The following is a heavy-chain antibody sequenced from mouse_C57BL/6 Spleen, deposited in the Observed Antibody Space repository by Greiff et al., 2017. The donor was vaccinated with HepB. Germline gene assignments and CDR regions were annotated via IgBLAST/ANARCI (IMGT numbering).Heavy chain of an antibody. D-gene: IGHD1-1*01. J-gene: IGHJ1*03. CDR2: IYPGDGDT. CDR1: GYAFSSYW. CDR3: ARGGYGSTPTTYFDV. Sequence: VQLQQSGAELVKPGASVKISCKASGYAFSSYWMNWVKQRPGKGLEWIGQIYPGDGDTNYNGKFKGKATLTADKSSSTAYMQLSSLTSEDSAVYFCARGGYGSTPTTYFDVWGTGTTVTVSS. V-gene: IGHV1-80*01.